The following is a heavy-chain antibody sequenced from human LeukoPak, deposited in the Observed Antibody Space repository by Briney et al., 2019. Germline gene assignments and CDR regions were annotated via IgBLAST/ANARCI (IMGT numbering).Heavy chain of an antibody. D-gene: IGHD1-14*01. V-gene: IGHV3-53*01. J-gene: IGHJ4*02. CDR2: LYSDGNT. CDR3: ARGVEPLAANTLAY. CDR1: GFTVITND. Sequence: GGSLRLSCAASGFTVITNDMTWVRQAPGKGLEWVSVLYSDGNTKYADSVQGRFTISRDNTKNTLYLEMNSLSPDDTAVYYCARGVEPLAANTLAYWGQGTLVTVSS.